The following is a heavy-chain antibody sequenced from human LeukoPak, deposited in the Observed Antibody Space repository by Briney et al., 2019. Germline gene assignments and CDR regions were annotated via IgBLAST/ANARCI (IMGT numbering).Heavy chain of an antibody. V-gene: IGHV1-18*04. CDR2: ISAYNGNT. CDR1: VYTFTVYY. J-gene: IGHJ1*01. Sequence: ASVTVSFTASVYTFTVYYIHWVRQAPGQGGGRMGWISAYNGNTNYTQKLQGRVTMTTDTPPSTAYMELRSLRSDDTAVYYCARDQVVGEINAEYFQHWGQGTLVTVSS. D-gene: IGHD1-26*01. CDR3: ARDQVVGEINAEYFQH.